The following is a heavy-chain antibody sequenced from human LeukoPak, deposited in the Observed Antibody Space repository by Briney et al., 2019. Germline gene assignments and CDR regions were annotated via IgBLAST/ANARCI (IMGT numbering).Heavy chain of an antibody. J-gene: IGHJ4*02. CDR2: IYYTGST. V-gene: IGHV4-39*01. CDR3: ARHDFDY. CDR1: GGSVSSSRYY. Sequence: PSETLSLTCPVSGGSVSSSRYYWGWIRQPPGKGLEWIGSIYYTGSTYYKPSLKSRVTISVDASKNQISLKLSSVTAADTAVYYCARHDFDYWGQGTLVTVTS.